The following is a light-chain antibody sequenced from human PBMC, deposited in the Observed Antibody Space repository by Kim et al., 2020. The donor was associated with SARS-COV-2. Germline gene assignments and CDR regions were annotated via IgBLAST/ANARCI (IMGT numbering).Light chain of an antibody. CDR3: QQYGSSLIT. CDR2: GAS. J-gene: IGKJ5*01. CDR1: QSVSSSY. Sequence: SPGERATLSCRASQSVSSSYLAWYQQKPGQAPRPLIYGASSRATGIPDRFSGSGSGTDFTLTISRLEPEDFAVYYCQQYGSSLITFGQGTRLEIK. V-gene: IGKV3-20*01.